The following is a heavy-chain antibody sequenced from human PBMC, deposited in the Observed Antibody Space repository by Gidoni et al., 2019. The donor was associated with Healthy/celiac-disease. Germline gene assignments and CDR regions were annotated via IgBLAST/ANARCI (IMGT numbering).Heavy chain of an antibody. J-gene: IGHJ4*02. CDR3: ARGPGAGQLPFDY. D-gene: IGHD1-26*01. Sequence: QVQLQQWGAGLLKPSETLPLPYAVYGGSFSGYYWSWTRQPPGKGLEWIGEINHSGSTNYNPSLKSRVTISVDTSKNQFSLKLSSVTATDPAVYYCARGPGAGQLPFDYWGQGTLVTVSS. V-gene: IGHV4-34*01. CDR1: GGSFSGYY. CDR2: INHSGST.